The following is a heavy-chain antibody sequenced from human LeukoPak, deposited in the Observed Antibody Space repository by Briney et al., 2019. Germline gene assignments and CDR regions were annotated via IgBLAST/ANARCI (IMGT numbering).Heavy chain of an antibody. CDR1: GFTFSSYG. CDR3: AKDSYYDSSGYYDH. CDR2: ISYDGRND. D-gene: IGHD3-22*01. V-gene: IGHV3-30*18. J-gene: IGHJ5*02. Sequence: PGRSLRLSCAASGFTFSSYGMHWVRQAPTKGLEWVAVISYDGRNDYYEESVKGRFTISRDNSKRTVYLQMNSLTAEDTAVYYCAKDSYYDSSGYYDHWGQGTLVTVSS.